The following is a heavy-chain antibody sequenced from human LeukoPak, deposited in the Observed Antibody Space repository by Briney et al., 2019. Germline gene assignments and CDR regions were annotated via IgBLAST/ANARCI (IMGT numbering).Heavy chain of an antibody. CDR2: IYTGGTT. D-gene: IGHD3-10*01. Sequence: GGSLRLSCAASGFTVSSKYMTWVRQAPGKGLEWVSFIYTGGTTYYADSVKGRFTISRDNAKNSLYLQMNSLRAEDTAVYYCARGRGITARAFDIWGQGTMVTVSS. CDR1: GFTVSSKY. V-gene: IGHV3-53*01. CDR3: ARGRGITARAFDI. J-gene: IGHJ3*02.